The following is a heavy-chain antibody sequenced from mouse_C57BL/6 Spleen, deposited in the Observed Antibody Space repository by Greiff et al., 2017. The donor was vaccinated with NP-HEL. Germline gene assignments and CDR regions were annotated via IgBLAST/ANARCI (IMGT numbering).Heavy chain of an antibody. J-gene: IGHJ3*01. CDR3: ARSYDGYYGAWFAY. CDR1: GFTFSSYA. Sequence: DVMLVESGGGLVKPGGSLKLSCAASGFTFSSYAMSWVRQTPEKRLEWVATISDGGSYTYYPDNVKGRFTISRDNAKNNLYLQMRHLKSEDTAMYYCARSYDGYYGAWFAYWGQGTLVTVSA. CDR2: ISDGGSYT. V-gene: IGHV5-4*03. D-gene: IGHD2-3*01.